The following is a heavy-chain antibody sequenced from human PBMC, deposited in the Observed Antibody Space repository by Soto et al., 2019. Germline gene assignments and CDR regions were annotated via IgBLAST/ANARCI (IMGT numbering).Heavy chain of an antibody. Sequence: QMQMQESGPRLVKPSETLSLTCTVSGASITDSYWRWIRQPPEKGLEWIGYIYFSGVSTYNPSLRSRATMARDTSKKEFSLKLTSVTAADPAIYYCARGDSDLAGSEAAYWGQCTGVTVSS. J-gene: IGHJ1*01. CDR3: ARGDSDLAGSEAAY. CDR2: IYFSGVS. V-gene: IGHV4-59*01. CDR1: GASITDSY. D-gene: IGHD3-10*01.